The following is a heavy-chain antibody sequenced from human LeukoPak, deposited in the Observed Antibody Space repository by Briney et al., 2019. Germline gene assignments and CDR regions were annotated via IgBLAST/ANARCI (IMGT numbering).Heavy chain of an antibody. CDR3: AKVLWYSSSWFDAFDI. CDR2: IYSGGST. V-gene: IGHV3-53*01. D-gene: IGHD6-13*01. Sequence: GGSLRLSCAASGFTVSSNYMSWVRQAPGKGLEWVSVIYSGGSTYYADSVKGRFTISRDNSKNTLYLQMNSLRAEDTAVYYCAKVLWYSSSWFDAFDIWGQGTMVTVSS. J-gene: IGHJ3*02. CDR1: GFTVSSNY.